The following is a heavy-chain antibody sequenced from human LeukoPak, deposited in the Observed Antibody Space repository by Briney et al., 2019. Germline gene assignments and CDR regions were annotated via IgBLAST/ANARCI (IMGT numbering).Heavy chain of an antibody. J-gene: IGHJ4*02. V-gene: IGHV3-23*01. D-gene: IGHD1-26*01. CDR2: ISGSGGST. CDR3: AKERKWELDY. Sequence: SGGSLRLSCAASGFTFSGYAMSWVRQAPGKGLEWVSAISGSGGSTYYADSVKGRLTISRDNSKNTLYLQMNSLRAEDTAVYYCAKERKWELDYWGQGTLVTVSS. CDR1: GFTFSGYA.